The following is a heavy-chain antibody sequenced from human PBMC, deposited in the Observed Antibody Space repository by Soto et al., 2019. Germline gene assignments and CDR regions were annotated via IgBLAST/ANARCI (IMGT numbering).Heavy chain of an antibody. V-gene: IGHV1-8*01. Sequence: GASVKVSCKASGDTFTTYDINWVRQATGQGLEWMGWMNPNSGNTGYAQKFQGRVTMTRNTSISTAYMELSSLRSEDTAVYYCARAGQWELLHGAFDIWGQGTMVTVSS. J-gene: IGHJ3*02. CDR1: GDTFTTYD. CDR3: ARAGQWELLHGAFDI. D-gene: IGHD1-26*01. CDR2: MNPNSGNT.